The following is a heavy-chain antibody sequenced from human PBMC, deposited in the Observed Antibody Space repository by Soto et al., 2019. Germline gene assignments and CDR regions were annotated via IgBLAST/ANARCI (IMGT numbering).Heavy chain of an antibody. V-gene: IGHV1-69*01. CDR2: IIPIFGTA. J-gene: IGHJ6*02. CDR3: ARDPVVRGVIRGFYYYGMDV. Sequence: QVQLVQSGAEVKKPGSSVEVSCKASGGTFSSYAISWVRQAPGQGLEWMGGIIPIFGTANYAQKFQGRVTITADESTSTAYMELSSLRSEDTAVYYCARDPVVRGVIRGFYYYGMDVWGQGTTVTVSS. CDR1: GGTFSSYA. D-gene: IGHD3-10*01.